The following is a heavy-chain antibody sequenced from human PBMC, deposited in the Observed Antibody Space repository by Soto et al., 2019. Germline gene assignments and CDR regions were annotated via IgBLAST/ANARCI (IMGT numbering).Heavy chain of an antibody. J-gene: IGHJ4*02. Sequence: EVQLVESGGGLVQPGGSLRLSCAASGFTVSSNYMSWVRQAPGKGLEWVSVIYSGGSTYYADSVKGRCTIYRHNSKNTLYLQMNSLRAEDTAVYYCASTASLFQICDYWGRGRLVTVSS. CDR1: GFTVSSNY. CDR3: ASTASLFQICDY. V-gene: IGHV3-53*04. CDR2: IYSGGST. D-gene: IGHD2-21*01.